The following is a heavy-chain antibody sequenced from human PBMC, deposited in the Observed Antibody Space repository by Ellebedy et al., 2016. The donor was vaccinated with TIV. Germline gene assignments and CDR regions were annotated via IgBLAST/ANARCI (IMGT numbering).Heavy chain of an antibody. V-gene: IGHV3-15*01. CDR2: IKSNTVGETR. D-gene: IGHD6-13*01. J-gene: IGHJ4*02. CDR1: GFTFTDAW. Sequence: GESLKISCAASGFTFTDAWMTWVRQGPGKGLEWVGRIKSNTVGETRDYAAPVKGRFTISMADSKRKLFLQMNSLNAEDTAVYYCTTGSSRGYWGQGTLVTVSS. CDR3: TTGSSRGY.